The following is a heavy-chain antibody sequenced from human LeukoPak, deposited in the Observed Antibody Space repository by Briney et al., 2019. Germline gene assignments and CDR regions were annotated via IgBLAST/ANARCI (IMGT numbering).Heavy chain of an antibody. CDR3: VKTRDRGGYILDF. V-gene: IGHV3-33*06. CDR1: GFTFSRVA. Sequence: GGSLRLSCAASGFTFSRVAMHWVRQAPGKGLEWVAIIWDDGSETLYADSVRGRFTISRDNSKNMLYLQMSSLRAEDTAVYYCVKTRDRGGYILDFWGQGTLVTVSS. D-gene: IGHD5-24*01. CDR2: IWDDGSET. J-gene: IGHJ4*02.